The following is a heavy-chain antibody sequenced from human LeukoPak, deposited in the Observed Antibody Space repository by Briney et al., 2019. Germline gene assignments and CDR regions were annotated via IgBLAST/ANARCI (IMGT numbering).Heavy chain of an antibody. V-gene: IGHV1-2*02. D-gene: IGHD3-10*01. CDR3: ARVALWFGESYYYMDV. Sequence: ASVKVSCKASGYTFTSYYMHWVRQAPGQGLEWMGWINPNSGGTNYAQKFQGRVTMTRDTSISTAYMELSRLRSDDTAVYYCARVALWFGESYYYMDVWGKGTTVTISS. J-gene: IGHJ6*03. CDR1: GYTFTSYY. CDR2: INPNSGGT.